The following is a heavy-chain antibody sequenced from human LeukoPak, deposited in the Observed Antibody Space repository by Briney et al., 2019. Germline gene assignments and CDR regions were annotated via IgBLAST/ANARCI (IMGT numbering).Heavy chain of an antibody. CDR3: ARDRSSSRYLDY. Sequence: GGSLRLSCAASGFTVSSNYMSWVRQAPGKGLEWVSVIYSGGSTYYADSVKGRFTISRDNSKNTLYLQMNSLRAEDTAVYYCARDRSSSRYLDYWGQGTLVTVSS. J-gene: IGHJ4*02. D-gene: IGHD6-13*01. CDR1: GFTVSSNY. CDR2: IYSGGST. V-gene: IGHV3-66*02.